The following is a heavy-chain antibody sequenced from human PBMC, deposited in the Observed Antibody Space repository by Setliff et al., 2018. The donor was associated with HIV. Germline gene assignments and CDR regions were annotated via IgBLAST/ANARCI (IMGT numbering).Heavy chain of an antibody. CDR2: VSPGDSGT. Sequence: GESLKISCKASGYRFTSYWIGWVRQMPGKGLEWMGIVSPGDSGTSYSPSFQGQVTMSADKSINTAYLQWNSLKASDTAMYYCARQPTDTSGYNNWFDSWGQGTLVTVSS. D-gene: IGHD3-3*01. J-gene: IGHJ5*01. CDR3: ARQPTDTSGYNNWFDS. CDR1: GYRFTSYW. V-gene: IGHV5-51*01.